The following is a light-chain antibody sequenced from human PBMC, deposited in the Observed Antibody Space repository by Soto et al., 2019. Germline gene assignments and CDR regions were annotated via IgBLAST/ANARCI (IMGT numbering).Light chain of an antibody. CDR2: DVS. J-gene: IGLJ2*01. CDR3: NSYAGSNNLV. Sequence: QSALTQPASVSGSPGQSITISCTGTSSDVGGYNYVSWYQQHPGKAPKLMIYDVSNRPSGVSNRFSGSKSGNTASLTVSGLQAEDEADYYCNSYAGSNNLVFGGGTQLTVL. V-gene: IGLV2-14*01. CDR1: SSDVGGYNY.